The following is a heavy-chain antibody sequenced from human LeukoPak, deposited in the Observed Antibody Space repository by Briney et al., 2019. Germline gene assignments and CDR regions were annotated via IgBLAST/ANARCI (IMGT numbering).Heavy chain of an antibody. CDR2: INPSGGST. V-gene: IGHV1-46*01. Sequence: ASVKVSCKASGYTLTSYYMHWVRQAPGQGLEWMGIINPSGGSTSYAQKFQGRVTMTRDTSTSTVYMELSSLRSEDTAVYYCARDSMPDSPMVRGVIIYYYYYGMDVWGKGTTVTASS. CDR1: GYTLTSYY. J-gene: IGHJ6*04. D-gene: IGHD3-10*01. CDR3: ARDSMPDSPMVRGVIIYYYYYGMDV.